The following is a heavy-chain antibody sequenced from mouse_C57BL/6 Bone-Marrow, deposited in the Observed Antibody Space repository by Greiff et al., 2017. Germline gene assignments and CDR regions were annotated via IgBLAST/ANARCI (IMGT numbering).Heavy chain of an antibody. CDR2: IDPANGNT. J-gene: IGHJ1*03. V-gene: IGHV14-3*01. D-gene: IGHD2-12*01. Sequence: VQLKESVAELVRPGASVKLSCTASGFNIKNTYMPWVKQRPEQGLEWIGRIDPANGNTKYAPKFQGKAPITADTSSNTPYLQLSSLTSEDTAIYYCAPYDGYCDVWGTGTTVTVSS. CDR3: APYDGYCDV. CDR1: GFNIKNTY.